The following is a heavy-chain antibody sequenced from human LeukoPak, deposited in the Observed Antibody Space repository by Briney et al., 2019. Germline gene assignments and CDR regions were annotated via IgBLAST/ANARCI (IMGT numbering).Heavy chain of an antibody. Sequence: SVKVSCKASGYTFTSYGISWVRQAPGQGLEWMGWISAYNGNTNYAQKLQGRVTTTTDTSTSTAYMELRSLRSDDTAVYYCARELLYCSSTSCPAAYWGQGTLVTVSS. J-gene: IGHJ4*02. CDR3: ARELLYCSSTSCPAAY. D-gene: IGHD2-2*01. V-gene: IGHV1-18*01. CDR2: ISAYNGNT. CDR1: GYTFTSYG.